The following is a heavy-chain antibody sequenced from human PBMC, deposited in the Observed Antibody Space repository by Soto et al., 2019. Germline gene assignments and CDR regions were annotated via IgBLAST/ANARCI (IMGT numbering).Heavy chain of an antibody. CDR3: ARDLEKGGGSGVFDN. D-gene: IGHD6-25*01. J-gene: IGHJ4*02. V-gene: IGHV1-2*02. CDR1: GYTFTGYY. Sequence: ASVKVSCKASGYTFTGYYIHWVRQAPGQGLEWMGWINPNSGGTKYPQKFQGRVTVTRDTSIRTVYMSLTGLKSDDTAVYFCARDLEKGGGSGVFDNWGQGPLVTVSS. CDR2: INPNSGGT.